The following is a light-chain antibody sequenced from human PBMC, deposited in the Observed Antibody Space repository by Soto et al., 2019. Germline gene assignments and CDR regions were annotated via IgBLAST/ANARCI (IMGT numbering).Light chain of an antibody. J-gene: IGLJ1*01. CDR3: LLSYHGGPYV. CDR2: DTD. V-gene: IGLV7-46*01. CDR1: TGPVTSGHY. Sequence: QAVVTQEPSVTVSPGGTVTLTCDSSTGPVTSGHYPYWFQQKPGQAPTTLIFDTDKRHSWTPARFSGALLGVKAALTLSGAQPDDEAEYYCLLSYHGGPYVFGTGTQLTVL.